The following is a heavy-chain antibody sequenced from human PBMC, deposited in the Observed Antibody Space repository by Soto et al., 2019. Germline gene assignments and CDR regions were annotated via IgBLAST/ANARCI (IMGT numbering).Heavy chain of an antibody. CDR1: GFSLSTSGVG. Sequence: SGPTLVNPTQTLTLSCTFSGFSLSTSGVGVGWIRQPPGEGLEWLALICWNDDKRCSPSLKSRLTITEDTAKHQVVLAMSNVDPVDTATYYSTHRPSSSSWYKSFNHWGQGTL. V-gene: IGHV2-5*01. D-gene: IGHD6-13*01. CDR2: ICWNDDK. J-gene: IGHJ1*01. CDR3: THRPSSSSWYKSFNH.